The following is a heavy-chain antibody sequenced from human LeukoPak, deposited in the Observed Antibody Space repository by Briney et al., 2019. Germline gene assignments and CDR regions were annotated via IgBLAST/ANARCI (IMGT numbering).Heavy chain of an antibody. V-gene: IGHV1-69*06. D-gene: IGHD5-12*01. CDR2: IIPILGPG. J-gene: IGHJ6*03. CDR3: ASRPISGGGYEINYYYYYMDV. CDR1: GGTFSSYA. Sequence: ASVKVSCKASGGTFSSYAISWVRQAPGQGLEWMGGIIPILGPGNYAQKFRGRVTISADNSTSTAYRELSSLRSEDTAVYYCASRPISGGGYEINYYYYYMDVWGKGTTVTVSS.